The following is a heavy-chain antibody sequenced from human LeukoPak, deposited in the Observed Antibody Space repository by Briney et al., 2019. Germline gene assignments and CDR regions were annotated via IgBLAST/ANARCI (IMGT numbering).Heavy chain of an antibody. CDR3: ARGGDSRLINWFDP. CDR1: GGSISDYY. D-gene: IGHD3-22*01. V-gene: IGHV4-59*01. Sequence: SETLSLTCTVSGGSISDYYWSWVLQPPGKGLEWIGNMYHSGSTNYNPSLKSRVTISVDTPKNHFSLKLTSVTAADTAVYYCARGGDSRLINWFDPWGQGTLVIVSS. J-gene: IGHJ5*02. CDR2: MYHSGST.